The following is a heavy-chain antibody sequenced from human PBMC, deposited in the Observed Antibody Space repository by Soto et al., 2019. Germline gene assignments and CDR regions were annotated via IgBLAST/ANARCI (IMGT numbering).Heavy chain of an antibody. J-gene: IGHJ6*02. D-gene: IGHD3-10*01. CDR1: GGSIDGYN. V-gene: IGHV4-59*08. CDR2: VYYNGGS. Sequence: QVQLQESGPGLEKPSETLSLTCTVSGGSIDGYNCAWIRQPPGKALEWVGYVYYNGGSSYNPSLKRPCNPSMDTSTSQFSLQLRSVTAADTAVYYCARQGIGNLHGHVDVWGRGTTVTVSS. CDR3: ARQGIGNLHGHVDV.